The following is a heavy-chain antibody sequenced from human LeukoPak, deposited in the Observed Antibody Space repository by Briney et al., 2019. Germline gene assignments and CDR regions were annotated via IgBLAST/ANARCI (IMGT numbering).Heavy chain of an antibody. D-gene: IGHD2-2*01. CDR1: GFTFSSYS. V-gene: IGHV3-21*01. Sequence: GGSLRLSCAASGFTFSSYSMNWVRQAPGKGLEWVSSISSSSSYIYYTDSVKGRFTISRDNAKNSLYLQMNSLRAEDTAVYYCARDYRHTNQLHDYWGQGTLVTASA. J-gene: IGHJ4*02. CDR3: ARDYRHTNQLHDY. CDR2: ISSSSSYI.